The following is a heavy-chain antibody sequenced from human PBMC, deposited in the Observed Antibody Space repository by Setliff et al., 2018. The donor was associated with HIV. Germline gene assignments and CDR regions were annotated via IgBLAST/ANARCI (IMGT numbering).Heavy chain of an antibody. CDR3: ARGGYPHGSHHY. D-gene: IGHD1-1*01. V-gene: IGHV4-31*03. CDR2: IYYSGST. CDR1: GGSISSGGYY. Sequence: SETLSLTCTVSGGSISSGGYYWSWIRQHPGKGLEWIGYIYYSGSTYSTPSLKSRVTISVDTSKNQFSLKLSSVTAADTAVYYCARGGYPHGSHHYWGQGTLVTVSS. J-gene: IGHJ4*02.